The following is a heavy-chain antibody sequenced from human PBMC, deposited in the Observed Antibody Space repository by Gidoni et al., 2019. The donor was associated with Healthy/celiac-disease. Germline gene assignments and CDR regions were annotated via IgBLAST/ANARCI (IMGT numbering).Heavy chain of an antibody. CDR2: ISSSSSYI. V-gene: IGHV3-21*01. Sequence: EVQLVASGGGLVKPGGSLRLSCAASGFTFSSYSMNWVRQAPGKGLEWVSSISSSSSYIYYADSVKGRFTISRDNAKNSLYLQMNSLRAEDTAVYYCARGASLGSSWYFDYWGQGTLVTVSS. CDR3: ARGASLGSSWYFDY. D-gene: IGHD6-13*01. CDR1: GFTFSSYS. J-gene: IGHJ4*02.